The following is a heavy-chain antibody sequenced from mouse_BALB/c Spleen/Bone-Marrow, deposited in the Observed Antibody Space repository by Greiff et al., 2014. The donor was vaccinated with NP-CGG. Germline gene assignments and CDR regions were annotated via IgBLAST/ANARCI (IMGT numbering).Heavy chain of an antibody. V-gene: IGHV5-4*02. CDR2: ISDGGIYT. J-gene: IGHJ4*01. CDR3: ARSGEKYGALDY. Sequence: EVHLVESGGGLVKPGGPLKLSCTASGFTFSDYYMYWVRQTPEKRLEWVATISDGGIYTYYPDSVKGRFTISRDNAKNNLYLQMSSLKSEDTAMYYCARSGEKYGALDYSGQGTSVTVSS. CDR1: GFTFSDYY. D-gene: IGHD1-1*02.